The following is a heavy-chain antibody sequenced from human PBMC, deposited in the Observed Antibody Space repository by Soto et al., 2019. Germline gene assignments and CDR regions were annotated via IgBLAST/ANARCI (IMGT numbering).Heavy chain of an antibody. CDR2: INPNSGNI. D-gene: IGHD3-10*01. CDR1: GDTFTTYD. Sequence: QVQLVQSGAEVRKPGASVKVSCKASGDTFTTYDINWVRQATGHGLEWMGWINPNSGNIGYAQRFQGRVTMTRDAAIRTAYMEVSSLRSHDTAVYYCARGRASGSYYLLDYWGQGTLVTVSS. CDR3: ARGRASGSYYLLDY. J-gene: IGHJ4*02. V-gene: IGHV1-8*01.